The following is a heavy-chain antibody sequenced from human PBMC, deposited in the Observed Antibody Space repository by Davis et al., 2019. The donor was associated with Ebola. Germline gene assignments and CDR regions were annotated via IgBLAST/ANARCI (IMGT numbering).Heavy chain of an antibody. CDR2: IYYSGST. Sequence: SETLSLTCTVSGGSISSYYWSWIRQPPGKGLEWIGYIYYSGSTNYNPSLKSRVTISVDTSKNQFSLKLSSVTAADTAVYYCARSRVSYYYGSGSYLGWYFDLWGRGTLVIVSS. CDR3: ARSRVSYYYGSGSYLGWYFDL. CDR1: GGSISSYY. D-gene: IGHD3-10*01. J-gene: IGHJ2*01. V-gene: IGHV4-59*08.